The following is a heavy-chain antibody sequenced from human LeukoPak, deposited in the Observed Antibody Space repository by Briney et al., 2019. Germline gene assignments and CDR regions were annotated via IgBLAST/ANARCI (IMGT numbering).Heavy chain of an antibody. D-gene: IGHD5-12*01. Sequence: ASVKVSCKASGGTFSSYAISWVRQAPGQGLEWMGRIIPILGIANYAQKFQGRVTITADKSTSTAYMELSSLRSEDTAVYYCARNVPGYSGYDLWWFDPWGQGTPVTVSS. V-gene: IGHV1-69*04. J-gene: IGHJ5*02. CDR3: ARNVPGYSGYDLWWFDP. CDR2: IIPILGIA. CDR1: GGTFSSYA.